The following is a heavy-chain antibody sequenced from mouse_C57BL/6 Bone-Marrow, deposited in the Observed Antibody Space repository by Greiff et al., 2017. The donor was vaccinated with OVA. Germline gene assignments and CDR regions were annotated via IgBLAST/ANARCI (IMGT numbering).Heavy chain of an antibody. CDR2: IAPSDSYT. V-gene: IGHV1-50*01. Sequence: QVQLQQPGAELVKPGASVKLSCKASGYTFTSYWMQWVKQRPGQGLEWIGEIAPSDSYTNYNQKFKGKATLTVDTSSSTAYMQLSSLTSEDSAVYYCARAPWFAYWGQGTLVTVSA. J-gene: IGHJ3*01. CDR1: GYTFTSYW. CDR3: ARAPWFAY.